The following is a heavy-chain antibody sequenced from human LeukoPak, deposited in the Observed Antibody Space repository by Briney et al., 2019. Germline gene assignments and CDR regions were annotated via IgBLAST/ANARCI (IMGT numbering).Heavy chain of an antibody. J-gene: IGHJ4*02. CDR3: TTDLGGYGDYIRA. CDR1: GFTFNNAW. CDR2: IKSKSAGGTT. Sequence: GGSLRLSCAASGFTFNNAWMSWIRQVPGKGLEWVGRIKSKSAGGTTDYPALVKGRFITSRDDSKNMLYLQMNSLKIEDTAVYYCTTDLGGYGDYIRAWGQGTLVTVSS. D-gene: IGHD4-17*01. V-gene: IGHV3-15*01.